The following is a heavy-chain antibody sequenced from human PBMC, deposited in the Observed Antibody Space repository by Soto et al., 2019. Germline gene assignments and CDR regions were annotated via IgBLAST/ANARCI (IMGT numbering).Heavy chain of an antibody. Sequence: GESLKISCQASGYSFTTYWISWVRQMPGKGLECMGRIDPTDSYTDYGPSFEGHVTMSVDRSINTAYLEWSSLKASDSAMYYCARGEERVAMPSGYWGQGTLVTVSS. CDR2: IDPTDSYT. CDR1: GYSFTTYW. D-gene: IGHD2-2*01. J-gene: IGHJ4*02. CDR3: ARGEERVAMPSGY. V-gene: IGHV5-10-1*01.